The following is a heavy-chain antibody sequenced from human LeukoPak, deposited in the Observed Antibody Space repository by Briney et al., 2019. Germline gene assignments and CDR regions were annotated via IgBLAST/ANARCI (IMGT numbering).Heavy chain of an antibody. Sequence: SETLSLTCTVSGGSISSYYWSWIRQPPGKGLEGIGYIYYSGSTNYNPSLKSRVTVSVDTSKNQFSLKLSSVTAADTAVYYCASTGIAVAGTWFDPWGQGTLVTVSS. CDR1: GGSISSYY. CDR2: IYYSGST. V-gene: IGHV4-59*01. CDR3: ASTGIAVAGTWFDP. J-gene: IGHJ5*02. D-gene: IGHD6-19*01.